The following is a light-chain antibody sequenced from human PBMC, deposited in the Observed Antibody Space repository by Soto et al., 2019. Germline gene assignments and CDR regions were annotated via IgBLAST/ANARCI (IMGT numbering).Light chain of an antibody. CDR2: GNS. CDR1: SSNIGAGYD. CDR3: QSYDSSLSGSEV. V-gene: IGLV1-40*01. Sequence: QSVLTQPPSVAGSPGQRGTSSCTWISSNIGAGYDVHWYQQLPGTAPKLLIYGNSNRPSGVPDRFSGSKSGTSASLAITGLQAEDEADYYCQSYDSSLSGSEVFGTGTKVTVL. J-gene: IGLJ1*01.